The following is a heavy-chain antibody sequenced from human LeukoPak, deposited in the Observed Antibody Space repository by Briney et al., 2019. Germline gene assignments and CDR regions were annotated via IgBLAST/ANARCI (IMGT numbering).Heavy chain of an antibody. V-gene: IGHV3-15*04. CDR1: GFTFSNAW. Sequence: GGSLRLSCAASGFTFSNAWMSWVRQAPGKGLEWVGRIESKTEGETTDYAAPVKGRFTISRDDSKNTLYLQMNSLETEDTAVYYCAARPKYADYWGQGTLSPSPQ. CDR3: AARPKYADY. CDR2: IESKTEGETT. J-gene: IGHJ4*02.